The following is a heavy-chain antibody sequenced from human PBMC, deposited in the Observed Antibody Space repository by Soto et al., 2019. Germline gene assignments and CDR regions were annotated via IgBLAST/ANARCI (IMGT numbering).Heavy chain of an antibody. CDR3: ARDRWIRKNYYGMDV. J-gene: IGHJ6*02. V-gene: IGHV3-66*01. CDR1: GFTVSSNY. CDR2: IYSGGST. D-gene: IGHD5-18*01. Sequence: PGGSLRLSCAASGFTVSSNYMSWVRQAPGKGLEWVSVIYSGGSTYYADSVKGRFTISRDNSKNTLYLQMNSLRAEDTAVYYCARDRWIRKNYYGMDVWGQGTTVTVSS.